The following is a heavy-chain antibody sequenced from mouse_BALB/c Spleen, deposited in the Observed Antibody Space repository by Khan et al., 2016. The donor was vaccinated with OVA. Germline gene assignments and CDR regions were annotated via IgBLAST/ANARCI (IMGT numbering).Heavy chain of an antibody. D-gene: IGHD1-2*01. Sequence: EVQLQQSGPELVKPGASMKISCKASGYSFTDYTMNWVKQSHGQNLEWIGLINPYNGGTSYNQKFRGKATLTVDKSSSTAYMELLSLTSEDSAVYYCARSGYGGFAYWGQGTLVTVSA. CDR2: INPYNGGT. J-gene: IGHJ3*01. CDR3: ARSGYGGFAY. V-gene: IGHV1-18*01. CDR1: GYSFTDYT.